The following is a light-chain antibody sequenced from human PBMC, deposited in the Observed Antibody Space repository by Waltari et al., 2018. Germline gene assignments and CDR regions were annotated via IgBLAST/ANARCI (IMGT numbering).Light chain of an antibody. CDR2: DAS. Sequence: EIVLTQSPGTLSLSPGEGATLSCRARRSVGRYLAWYKQQHGQAPRPLIYDASTRATGIPDRFSGGGSGTDFSLTISRLEPEDFAVYYCQMYVRLPVTFGQGTKVEI. V-gene: IGKV3-20*01. J-gene: IGKJ1*01. CDR1: RSVGRY. CDR3: QMYVRLPVT.